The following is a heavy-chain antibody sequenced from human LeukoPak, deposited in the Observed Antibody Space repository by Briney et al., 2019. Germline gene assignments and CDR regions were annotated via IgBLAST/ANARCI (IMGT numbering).Heavy chain of an antibody. CDR1: GGTFSIYA. D-gene: IGHD6-25*01. CDR2: IIPIFGTA. J-gene: IGHJ3*02. CDR3: ARAPAISGTSAFDI. V-gene: IGHV1-69*06. Sequence: ASVKVSCKASGGTFSIYAISWVRQAPGQGLEWMGGIIPIFGTANYAQKLQGRVTITADKSTSTAYMELSSLRSEDTAVYYCARAPAISGTSAFDIWGQGTMVTVSS.